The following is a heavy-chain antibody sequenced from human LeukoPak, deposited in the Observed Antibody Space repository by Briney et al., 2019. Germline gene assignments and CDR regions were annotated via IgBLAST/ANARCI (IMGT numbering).Heavy chain of an antibody. Sequence: PGGSLRLSCAASGFTFDDHGMSWVRQAPGKGLEWVSGINWNGGSTGYADSVKGRFTISRDNAKNSLYLQMNSLRAEDTAVYYCAELGITMIGGVWGKGTTVTISS. D-gene: IGHD3-10*02. CDR3: AELGITMIGGV. J-gene: IGHJ6*04. CDR2: INWNGGST. CDR1: GFTFDDHG. V-gene: IGHV3-20*04.